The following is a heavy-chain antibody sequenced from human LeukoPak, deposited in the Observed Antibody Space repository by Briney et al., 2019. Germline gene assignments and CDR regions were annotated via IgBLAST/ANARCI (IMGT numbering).Heavy chain of an antibody. Sequence: ASVKVSFKASGYTFTVHYMHWVRQAPGQGLEWMGWINPNSGGTNCAQKFQDRVTMTRDTSISTAYMELRRLRSDDTAVYYCARGPSRDYWGQGTLVSVSS. CDR2: INPNSGGT. CDR3: ARGPSRDY. V-gene: IGHV1-2*02. CDR1: GYTFTVHY. J-gene: IGHJ4*02.